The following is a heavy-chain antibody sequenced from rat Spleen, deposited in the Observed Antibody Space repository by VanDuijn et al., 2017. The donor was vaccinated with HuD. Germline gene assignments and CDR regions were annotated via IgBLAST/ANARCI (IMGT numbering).Heavy chain of an antibody. CDR3: ATGPRILRLDWFAY. Sequence: EVQLVESGGGLVQPGGSLKLSCVASGFTFNYYWMTWIRQAPGKGLEWVASITYDGGSTYYRDSVKGRFTISRDNAKSTLYLQMDSLRSEDTATYYCATGPRILRLDWFAYWGQGTLVTVSS. D-gene: IGHD1-6*01. CDR2: ITYDGGST. CDR1: GFTFNYYW. J-gene: IGHJ3*01. V-gene: IGHV5-31*01.